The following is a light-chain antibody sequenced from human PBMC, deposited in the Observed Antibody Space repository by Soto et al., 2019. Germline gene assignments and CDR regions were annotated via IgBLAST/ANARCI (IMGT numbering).Light chain of an antibody. CDR3: QQYGSSPWT. CDR1: QSVSSSY. V-gene: IGKV3-20*01. Sequence: EIVLTQSPGTLSLSPGERATLSCRASQSVSSSYLAWYQQKPGQAPRLLIYGSSSRATGIPDRFSGRGSGTDFTLTISRLEPENFAVYYCQQYGSSPWTFGQGTKGGYQ. CDR2: GSS. J-gene: IGKJ1*01.